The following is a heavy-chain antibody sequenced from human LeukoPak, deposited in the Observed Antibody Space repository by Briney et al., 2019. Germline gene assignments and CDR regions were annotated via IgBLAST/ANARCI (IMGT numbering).Heavy chain of an antibody. J-gene: IGHJ5*02. V-gene: IGHV1-18*01. CDR1: GYAFTSYG. CDR2: NSGYNGNT. Sequence: ASVKVSCKASGYAFTSYGISWARQAPGQGLEWMGWNSGYNGNTNYAQKFQGRVTMTTDTSTSTAYMELRSLRSDDTAVYYCARGGDYNWFDPCGQGNLVTVSS. CDR3: ARGGDYNWFDP. D-gene: IGHD4-17*01.